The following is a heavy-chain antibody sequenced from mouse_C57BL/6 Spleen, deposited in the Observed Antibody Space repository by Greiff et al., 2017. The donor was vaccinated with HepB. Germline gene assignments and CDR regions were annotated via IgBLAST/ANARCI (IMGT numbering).Heavy chain of an antibody. D-gene: IGHD1-1*01. V-gene: IGHV1-15*01. CDR2: IDPETGGT. CDR3: TRWGSRYYFDY. CDR1: GYTFTDYE. J-gene: IGHJ2*01. Sequence: QVQLQQSGAELVRPGASVTLSCKASGYTFTDYEMHWVKQTPVHGLEWIGAIDPETGGTAYNQKFKGKAILTADKSSSTAYMELRSLTSEDSAVYYCTRWGSRYYFDYWGQGTTLTVSS.